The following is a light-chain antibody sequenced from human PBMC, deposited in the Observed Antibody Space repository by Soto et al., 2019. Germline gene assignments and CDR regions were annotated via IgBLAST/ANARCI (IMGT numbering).Light chain of an antibody. Sequence: SVLTQPPSVSGAPGQTVTISCTGTRFNIGAGFDVHWYQHLPGTAPRLLIYGNDNRPSGVPDRFSGSKSGTSASLAITGLQVEDETDYYCQSYDSSLSASVFGTGTKVTVL. V-gene: IGLV1-40*01. CDR3: QSYDSSLSASV. CDR1: RFNIGAGFD. J-gene: IGLJ1*01. CDR2: GND.